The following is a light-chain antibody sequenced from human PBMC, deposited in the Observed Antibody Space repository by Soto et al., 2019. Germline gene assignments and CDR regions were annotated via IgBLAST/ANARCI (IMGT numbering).Light chain of an antibody. Sequence: ITLSQSPSSLSAYVGDRVTIPCRASQGISSYLGWYQQKPGKAPNLLIYAASTLQSGVPSRFSGGGSGTDFTLTISSLQPEDFATYYCQQVYVYPSSFAGGTKVDIK. CDR3: QQVYVYPSS. CDR1: QGISSY. CDR2: AAS. J-gene: IGKJ4*01. V-gene: IGKV1-9*01.